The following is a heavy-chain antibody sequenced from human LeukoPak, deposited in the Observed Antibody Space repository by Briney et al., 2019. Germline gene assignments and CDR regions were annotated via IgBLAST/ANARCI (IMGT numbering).Heavy chain of an antibody. CDR2: ISSSGSTI. V-gene: IGHV3-48*03. D-gene: IGHD5-12*01. CDR1: GFTFSSYE. Sequence: GGSLRLSCAASGFTFSSYEMNWARQAPGKGLEWVSYISSSGSTIYYADSVKGRFTVSRDNSKNTLYLQMKSLRAEDTAVYYCAKGGGYEAQYYYYYLDVWGKGTTVTISS. CDR3: AKGGGYEAQYYYYYLDV. J-gene: IGHJ6*03.